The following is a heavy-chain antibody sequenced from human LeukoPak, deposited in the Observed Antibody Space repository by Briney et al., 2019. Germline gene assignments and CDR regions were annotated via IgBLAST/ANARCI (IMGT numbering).Heavy chain of an antibody. J-gene: IGHJ6*03. V-gene: IGHV4-4*07. D-gene: IGHD2-2*02. CDR2: IYTSGST. Sequence: SETLSLTCTVSGGSISSYYWSWIRQPAGKGLEWIGRIYTSGSTNYNPSHKSRVTMSVDTSKNQFSLKLSSVTAADTAVYYCAREYCSSTSCYIGYYYYYYMDVWGKGTTVTVSS. CDR3: AREYCSSTSCYIGYYYYYYMDV. CDR1: GGSISSYY.